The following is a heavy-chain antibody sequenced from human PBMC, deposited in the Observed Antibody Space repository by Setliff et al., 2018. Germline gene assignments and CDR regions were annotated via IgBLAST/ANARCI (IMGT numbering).Heavy chain of an antibody. D-gene: IGHD3-3*01. Sequence: PGGSLRLSCAASGFTFGSYAMSWVRQAPGKGLAWVSAISGSGVSTYYADSVKGRFTISRDNSKNTLYLQMNSLKASDTAMYYCARQAIFGPEAFDIWGQGTMVTVSS. CDR3: ARQAIFGPEAFDI. V-gene: IGHV3-23*01. CDR2: ISGSGVST. CDR1: GFTFGSYA. J-gene: IGHJ3*02.